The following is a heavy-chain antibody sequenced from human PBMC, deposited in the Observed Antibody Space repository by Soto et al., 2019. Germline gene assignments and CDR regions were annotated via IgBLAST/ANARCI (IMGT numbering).Heavy chain of an antibody. CDR3: ARDRDFVLDY. V-gene: IGHV3-33*01. J-gene: IGHJ4*02. CDR2: ISHDGSYK. D-gene: IGHD2-15*01. Sequence: QVQLVESGGGVVQPGRSLRLSCTASGFTLSTYGVHWVRQAPGKGLEWVAVISHDGSYKDYADSVNGRFTISRDISKNALYMQMDSLRAEDTAVYYCARDRDFVLDYWGQGTLVTVSS. CDR1: GFTLSTYG.